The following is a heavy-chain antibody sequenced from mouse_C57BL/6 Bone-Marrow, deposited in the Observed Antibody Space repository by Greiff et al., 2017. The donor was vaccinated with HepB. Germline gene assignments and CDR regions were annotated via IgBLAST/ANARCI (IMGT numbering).Heavy chain of an antibody. CDR3: ARDDGSKGNWYFDV. V-gene: IGHV1-64*01. CDR2: IHPNSGST. J-gene: IGHJ1*03. D-gene: IGHD1-1*01. CDR1: GYTFTSYW. Sequence: VQLQQPGAELVKPGASVKLSCKASGYTFTSYWMHWVKQRPGQGLEWIGMIHPNSGSTNYNEKFKSKATLTVDKSSSTAYMQLISLTSEDSAVYYCARDDGSKGNWYFDVWGTGTTVTVSS.